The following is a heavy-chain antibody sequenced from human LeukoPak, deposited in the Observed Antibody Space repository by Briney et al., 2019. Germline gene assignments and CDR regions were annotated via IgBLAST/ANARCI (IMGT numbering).Heavy chain of an antibody. CDR2: INPNSGGT. D-gene: IGHD1-14*01. V-gene: IGHV1-2*02. Sequence: ASVKVSCKASGYTFTGYYMHWVRQAPGQGLEWMGWINPNSGGTNYAQKFQGRVTMTRDTSISTAYMELSRLRSDDTAVYYCARRSPDPYYYYGMDVWGQGTTVTVSS. J-gene: IGHJ6*02. CDR3: ARRSPDPYYYYGMDV. CDR1: GYTFTGYY.